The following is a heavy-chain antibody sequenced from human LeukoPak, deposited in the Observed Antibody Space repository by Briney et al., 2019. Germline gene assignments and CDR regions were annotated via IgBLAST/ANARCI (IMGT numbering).Heavy chain of an antibody. J-gene: IGHJ4*02. D-gene: IGHD3-22*01. V-gene: IGHV4-61*02. CDR3: ALRGYDSSGKESDY. CDR1: GGSISSSSYY. CDR2: IYTSGST. Sequence: PSETLSLTCTVSGGSISSSSYYWGWIRQPAGKGLEWIGRIYTSGSTNYNPSPKSRVTMSVDTSKNQFSLKLSSVTAADTAVYYCALRGYDSSGKESDYWGQGTLVTVSS.